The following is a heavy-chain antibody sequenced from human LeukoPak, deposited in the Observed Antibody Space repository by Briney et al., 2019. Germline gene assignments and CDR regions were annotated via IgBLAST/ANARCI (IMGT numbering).Heavy chain of an antibody. V-gene: IGHV1-2*02. CDR1: GYTFTGYY. CDR2: INPNSGGT. Sequence: GASVKVSCKASGYTFTGYYMHWVRQAPGQGLEWMGWINPNSGGTNYAQKFQGRVTMTRDTSISTAYMELSRLRSDDTAVYYCARVPQFHSSSWYFWFDPWGQGTLVTVSS. J-gene: IGHJ5*02. D-gene: IGHD6-13*01. CDR3: ARVPQFHSSSWYFWFDP.